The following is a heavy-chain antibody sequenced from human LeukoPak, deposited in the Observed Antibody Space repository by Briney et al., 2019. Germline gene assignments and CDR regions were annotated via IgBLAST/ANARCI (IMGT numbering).Heavy chain of an antibody. V-gene: IGHV1-69*13. CDR1: GYTFTSYY. CDR3: ARGRDFDWLSAFDY. D-gene: IGHD3-9*01. CDR2: IIPIFGTA. J-gene: IGHJ4*02. Sequence: SVKVSCKASGYTFTSYYMHWVRQAPGQGLEWMGGIIPIFGTANYAQKFQGRVTITADESTSTAYMELSSLRSEDTAVYYCARGRDFDWLSAFDYWGQGTLVTVSS.